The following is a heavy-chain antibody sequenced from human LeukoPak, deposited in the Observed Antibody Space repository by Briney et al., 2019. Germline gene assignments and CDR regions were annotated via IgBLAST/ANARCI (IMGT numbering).Heavy chain of an antibody. J-gene: IGHJ4*02. CDR1: GYTFTSYD. V-gene: IGHV1-8*01. Sequence: ASVKVSCKASGYTFTSYDINWVRQAPGQGLEWMGWMDPNSGNTGYAQKFQGRVTMTRNTSISTAYMELSSLRSEDTVVYYCARVINLREQWLAYWGQGTLVTVSS. CDR2: MDPNSGNT. CDR3: ARVINLREQWLAY. D-gene: IGHD6-19*01.